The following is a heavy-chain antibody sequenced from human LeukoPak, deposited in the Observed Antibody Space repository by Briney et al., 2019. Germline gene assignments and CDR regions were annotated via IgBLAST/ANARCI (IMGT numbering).Heavy chain of an antibody. Sequence: SETLSLTCTVSGDSISSSYWSWIRQPPGKTLEWIGYIYYTGTTNYNPSLKSRVTMSIDTSKNQFSLNLNSVTAADTAVYHCARGFYDSSGYSNCFDPWGQGTLVTVSS. V-gene: IGHV4-59*01. CDR1: GDSISSSY. CDR3: ARGFYDSSGYSNCFDP. D-gene: IGHD3-22*01. CDR2: IYYTGTT. J-gene: IGHJ5*02.